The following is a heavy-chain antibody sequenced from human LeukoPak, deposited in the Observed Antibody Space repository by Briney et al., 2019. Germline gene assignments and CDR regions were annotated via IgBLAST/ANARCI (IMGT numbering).Heavy chain of an antibody. CDR2: ISSSSSTV. J-gene: IGHJ4*02. CDR1: GFTCSRYS. D-gene: IGHD4-17*01. V-gene: IGHV3-48*04. Sequence: GGSLRLSCAASGFTCSRYSMNWVRQAPGKGLEWVSYISSSSSTVYYADSVKGRFTISRDNAKNSLYLQMNSLRAEDTAVYYRARGDYGDYGFFDYWGQGTLVTVSS. CDR3: ARGDYGDYGFFDY.